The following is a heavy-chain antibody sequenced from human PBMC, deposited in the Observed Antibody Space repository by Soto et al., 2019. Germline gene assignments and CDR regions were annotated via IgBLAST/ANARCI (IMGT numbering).Heavy chain of an antibody. CDR2: LGWNGAII. Sequence: EVQVMESGGDLVQPGRSLRLSCTVSGFSFDDDAMHWFRQAPGKGLEWVSGLGWNGAIIDYADSVKGRFTISRDNVKNSLYLQMNSLRIEDTALYFCAKESAAYSSGWQALDVWGQGTTVTVSS. CDR1: GFSFDDDA. D-gene: IGHD6-19*01. V-gene: IGHV3-9*01. J-gene: IGHJ6*02. CDR3: AKESAAYSSGWQALDV.